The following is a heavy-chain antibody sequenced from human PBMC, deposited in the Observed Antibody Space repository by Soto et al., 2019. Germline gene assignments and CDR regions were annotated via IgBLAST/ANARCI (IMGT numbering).Heavy chain of an antibody. CDR2: INHSGST. D-gene: IGHD2-8*01. Sequence: QVQLQQWGAGLLKPSETLSLTCAVYGGSFSGYYWSWIRQPPGKGLEWIGEINHSGSTNYNPSLKSRVTTSVDTSKNQFSLKLISVTAADTAVYYCARPTADCTNGVCYFDYWGQGTLVTVSS. CDR1: GGSFSGYY. CDR3: ARPTADCTNGVCYFDY. V-gene: IGHV4-34*01. J-gene: IGHJ4*02.